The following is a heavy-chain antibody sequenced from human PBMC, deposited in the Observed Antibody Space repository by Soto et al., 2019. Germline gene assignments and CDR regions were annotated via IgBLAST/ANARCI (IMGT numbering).Heavy chain of an antibody. V-gene: IGHV4-30-4*01. J-gene: IGHJ1*01. CDR3: VRDLGSDMTTWIFAH. Sequence: QVLVQESGPGLVKPSQTLTLSCTVSGGSVDSGNHYWNWIRQTPGKGLEWIGYIYYGESTYYNPSLKSRATITVDTSQSRSSLRRTSVTAADSAVYYCVRDLGSDMTTWIFAHWGQGTLVIVSS. CDR1: GGSVDSGNHY. CDR2: IYYGEST. D-gene: IGHD4-17*01.